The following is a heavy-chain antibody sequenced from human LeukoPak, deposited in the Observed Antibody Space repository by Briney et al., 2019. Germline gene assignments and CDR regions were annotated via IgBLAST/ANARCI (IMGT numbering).Heavy chain of an antibody. Sequence: GGSLRLSCAASGFTFSTYALSWVRQAPGKGLEWVSGISCSAHSTYYADSMKGRFTISRDNSKNTLYLQMNSLRAEDTAVYYCARNSYSSGYFFFDYWGQGALLTVSS. CDR2: ISCSAHST. CDR3: ARNSYSSGYFFFDY. D-gene: IGHD6-19*01. CDR1: GFTFSTYA. V-gene: IGHV3-23*01. J-gene: IGHJ4*02.